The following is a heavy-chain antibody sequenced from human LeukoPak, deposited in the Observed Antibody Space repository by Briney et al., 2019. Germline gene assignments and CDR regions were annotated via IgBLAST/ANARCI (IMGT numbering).Heavy chain of an antibody. CDR2: ISYDGSNK. J-gene: IGHJ4*02. CDR3: TRPSDSNSWHYFDY. V-gene: IGHV3-30*04. CDR1: GFTFSSYA. Sequence: GRSLRLSCAASGFTFSSYAMHWVRQAPGKGLEWVAVISYDGSNKYYADSVKGRFTISRDNSKNTLYLQMNSLRAEDTAVYYCTRPSDSNSWHYFDYWGQGTLVTVSS. D-gene: IGHD6-13*01.